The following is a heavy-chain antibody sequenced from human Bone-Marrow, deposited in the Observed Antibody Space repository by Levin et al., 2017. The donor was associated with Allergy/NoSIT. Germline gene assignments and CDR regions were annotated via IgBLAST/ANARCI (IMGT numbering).Heavy chain of an antibody. J-gene: IGHJ4*02. V-gene: IGHV4-39*07. CDR2: IYYIWTT. CDR3: AREGTPKSGDY. Sequence: SQTLSLTCTVSGGSIRRSPYYWVWIRQPPGKGLEWIGSIYYIWTTYYNPSLKTRVTKSVDTSKNQFSLKLTSVTAADTAVYYWAREGTPKSGDYWGQGSLVRVSS. D-gene: IGHD1-14*01. CDR1: GGSIRRSPYY.